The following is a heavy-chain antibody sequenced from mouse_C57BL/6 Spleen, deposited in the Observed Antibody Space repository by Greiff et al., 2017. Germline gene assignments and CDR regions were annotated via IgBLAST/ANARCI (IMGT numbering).Heavy chain of an antibody. CDR3: ARNGTGPSFAY. CDR2: ISSGSSTI. V-gene: IGHV5-17*01. CDR1: GFTFSDYG. Sequence: DVQLVESGGGLVKPGGSLKLSCAASGFTFSDYGMHWVRQAPEKGLEWVAYISSGSSTIYYADTVKGRFTISRDNAKNTLFLQMTSLRSEDTAMYYCARNGTGPSFAYWGQGTLVTVSA. D-gene: IGHD4-1*01. J-gene: IGHJ3*01.